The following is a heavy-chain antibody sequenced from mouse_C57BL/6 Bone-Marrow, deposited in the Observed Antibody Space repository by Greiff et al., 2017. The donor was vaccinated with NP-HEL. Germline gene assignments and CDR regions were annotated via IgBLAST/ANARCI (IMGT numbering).Heavy chain of an antibody. CDR3: ARSYYGSSFDY. J-gene: IGHJ2*01. V-gene: IGHV1-76*01. D-gene: IGHD1-1*01. CDR1: GYTFTDYY. Sequence: VKVVESGAELVRPGASVKLSCKASGYTFTDYYINWVKQRPGQGLEWIARIYPGSGNTYYNEKFKGKATLTAEKSSSTAYMQLSSLTSEDSAVYFCARSYYGSSFDYWGQGTTLTVSS. CDR2: IYPGSGNT.